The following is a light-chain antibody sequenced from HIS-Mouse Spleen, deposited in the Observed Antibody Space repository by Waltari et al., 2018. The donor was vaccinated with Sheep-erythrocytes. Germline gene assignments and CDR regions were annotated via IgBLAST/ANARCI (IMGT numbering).Light chain of an antibody. V-gene: IGLV3-10*01. J-gene: IGLJ2*01. CDR1: ALPKKY. Sequence: SYELTQPPSVSVSPGQTARITCSGDALPKKYADWYQQKSGQAPVLVIYEDSKRPSGIPERFSGSSSGTMATLTISGAQVEDEADYCCYSTDSSGNHSVFGGGTKLTVL. CDR2: EDS. CDR3: YSTDSSGNHSV.